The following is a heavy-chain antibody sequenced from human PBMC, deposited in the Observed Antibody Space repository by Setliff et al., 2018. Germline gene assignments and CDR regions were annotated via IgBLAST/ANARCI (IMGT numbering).Heavy chain of an antibody. CDR2: ISANNGNT. V-gene: IGHV1-18*01. CDR3: ARDVLQFLEWLFVPEGMDV. J-gene: IGHJ6*03. D-gene: IGHD3-3*01. Sequence: GASVKVSCKASGHTFSSFSNYGISWVRQAPGQGLEWMGWISANNGNTNYAQKFQGRVTMTTDTSTSTAYMELSSLRSEDTAVYYCARDVLQFLEWLFVPEGMDVWGKGTTVTVSS. CDR1: GHTFSSFSNYG.